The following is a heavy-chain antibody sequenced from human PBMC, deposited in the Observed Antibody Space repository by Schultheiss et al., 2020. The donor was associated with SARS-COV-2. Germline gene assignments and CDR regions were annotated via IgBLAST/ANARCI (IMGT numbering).Heavy chain of an antibody. CDR1: GFTFSSYE. CDR3: ARPHSYGSGGYMDV. J-gene: IGHJ6*03. Sequence: GGSLRLSCAASGFTFSSYEMNWVRQAPGKGPEWVSYISGGGDTIYYADSVKGRFTISRDNAKNSLYLQMNSLRAEDTAVYYCARPHSYGSGGYMDVWGKGSTVTVSS. V-gene: IGHV3-48*03. D-gene: IGHD3-10*01. CDR2: ISGGGDTI.